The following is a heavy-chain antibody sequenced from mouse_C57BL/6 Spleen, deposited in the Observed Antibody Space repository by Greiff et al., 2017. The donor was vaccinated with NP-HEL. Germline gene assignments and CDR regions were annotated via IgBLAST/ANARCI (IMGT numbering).Heavy chain of an antibody. CDR1: GYTFTSYW. CDR3: ARALYNGSSPTAWFAD. D-gene: IGHD1-1*01. J-gene: IGHJ3*01. CDR2: IYPGSGST. V-gene: IGHV1-55*01. Sequence: QVQLQQPGAELVKPGASVKMSCKASGYTFTSYWITWVKQRPGQGLEWIGDIYPGSGSTNYNEKFKSKATLTVDTSSSTAYMQLSSLTSEDAAVYYWARALYNGSSPTAWFADWGKGTLVTVSA.